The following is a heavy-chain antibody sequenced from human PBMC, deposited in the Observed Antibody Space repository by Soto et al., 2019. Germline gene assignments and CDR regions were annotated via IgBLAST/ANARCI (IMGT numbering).Heavy chain of an antibody. CDR2: IIPKFGTT. Sequence: QVQLVQSGPEVKEPGSSVKVSCKASEDTFNNYALTWVRQAPGQGLEWMGGIIPKFGTTNYAPKLQGRVTMTADESTSTLYLQSSSLTLEDTAVYWCARDRRGYISGHLGYGAYEIWGQGTVVIVSS. D-gene: IGHD5-12*01. V-gene: IGHV1-69*01. CDR1: EDTFNNYA. CDR3: ARDRRGYISGHLGYGAYEI. J-gene: IGHJ3*02.